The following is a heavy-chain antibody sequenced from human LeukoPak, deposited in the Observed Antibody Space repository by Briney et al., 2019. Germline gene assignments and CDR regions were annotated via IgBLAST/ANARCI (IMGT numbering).Heavy chain of an antibody. CDR2: INHSGST. J-gene: IGHJ5*02. Sequence: PSETLSLTCAVYGGSFSGYYWSWIRQPPGKGLEWIGEINHSGSTNYNPSLKSRVTISVDTSKNQFSLKLSSVIAADTAVYYCASRTGLDYGGNSVLWFDPWGQGTLVTVSS. V-gene: IGHV4-34*01. CDR3: ASRTGLDYGGNSVLWFDP. D-gene: IGHD4-23*01. CDR1: GGSFSGYY.